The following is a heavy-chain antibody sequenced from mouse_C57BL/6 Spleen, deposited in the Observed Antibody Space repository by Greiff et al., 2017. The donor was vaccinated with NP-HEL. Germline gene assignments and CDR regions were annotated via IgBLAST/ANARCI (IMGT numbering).Heavy chain of an antibody. V-gene: IGHV1-26*01. CDR1: GYTFTDYY. CDR2: INPNNGGT. Sequence: VQLQQSGPELVKPGASVKISCKASGYTFTDYYMNWVKQSHGKSLEWIGDINPNNGGTSYAQKFKGKATLTVDKSSSTAYMELRSLTSEDSAVYYCARRGAPYYFDYWGQGTTLTVSS. D-gene: IGHD6-1*01. CDR3: ARRGAPYYFDY. J-gene: IGHJ2*01.